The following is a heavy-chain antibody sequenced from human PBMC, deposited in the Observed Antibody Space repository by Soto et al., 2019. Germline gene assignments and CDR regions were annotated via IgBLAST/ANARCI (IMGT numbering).Heavy chain of an antibody. J-gene: IGHJ4*02. CDR3: ARGIWTMTRGSYYFDN. CDR1: GLIVTNHA. D-gene: IGHD3-10*01. CDR2: INAGNGHT. V-gene: IGHV1-3*01. Sequence: ASVKVSCKASGLIVTNHAMQWVRQAPGQRPEWMGWINAGNGHTRYSQRFQDRVTITRDSSATTMYMELSSLRSEDTAVYYCARGIWTMTRGSYYFDNWGQGTLVTVSS.